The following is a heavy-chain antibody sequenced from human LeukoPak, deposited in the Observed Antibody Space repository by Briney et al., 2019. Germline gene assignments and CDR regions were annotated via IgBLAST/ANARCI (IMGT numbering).Heavy chain of an antibody. J-gene: IGHJ4*02. D-gene: IGHD5-24*01. CDR2: IYDSGST. V-gene: IGHV4-59*08. CDR3: ARAEINDYNRY. CDR1: GGSIRSYH. Sequence: SETLSLTCTVSGGSIRSYHWSWVREPPGKRLGWIGYIYDSGSTNYNPSLKSRVTISIDTSKNQFSLNVRSVTAADTAHYYCARAEINDYNRYWGQGILVIVSS.